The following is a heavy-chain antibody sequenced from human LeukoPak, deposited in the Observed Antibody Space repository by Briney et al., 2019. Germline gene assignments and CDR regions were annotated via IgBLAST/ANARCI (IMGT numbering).Heavy chain of an antibody. V-gene: IGHV4-4*07. CDR2: IYSSGST. CDR1: GGSISNYY. CDR3: ASSTYCSSTSCPFDY. J-gene: IGHJ4*02. Sequence: SETLSLTCTVSGGSISNYYWSWIRQPAGKGLEWIGRIYSSGSTNYNPSLKSRATMSVDTSKNQFSLKLNSVTAADTAVYYCASSTYCSSTSCPFDYWGQGALVTVSS. D-gene: IGHD2-2*01.